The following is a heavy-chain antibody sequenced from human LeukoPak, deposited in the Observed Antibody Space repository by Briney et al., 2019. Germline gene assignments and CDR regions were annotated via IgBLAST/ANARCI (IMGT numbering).Heavy chain of an antibody. CDR1: GGSISSSSYY. J-gene: IGHJ6*03. V-gene: IGHV4-39*07. CDR2: IYYSGST. CDR3: ARERGGVNYVSGAAHYYYYYMDV. Sequence: SETLSLTCTVSGGSISSSSYYWGWIRQPPGKGLEWIGSIYYSGSTYHNPSIESRITISLDASKNQFFLKLSSVTAADTAVYYCARERGGVNYVSGAAHYYYYYMDVWGKGTTVTVSS. D-gene: IGHD3-10*01.